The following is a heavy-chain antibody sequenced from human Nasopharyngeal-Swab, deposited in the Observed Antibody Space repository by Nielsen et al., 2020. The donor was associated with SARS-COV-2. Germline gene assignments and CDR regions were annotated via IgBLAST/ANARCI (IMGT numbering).Heavy chain of an antibody. Sequence: GESLKISCAASGFTFSSYGMHWVRQAPGKGLEWVAVIWYDGSNKYYADSVKGRFTISRDNSKNTLYLQMNSLRAEDTAVYYCAKDEALGFLEWFSSRYFDLWGRGTLVTVSS. CDR1: GFTFSSYG. CDR3: AKDEALGFLEWFSSRYFDL. J-gene: IGHJ2*01. CDR2: IWYDGSNK. V-gene: IGHV3-33*06. D-gene: IGHD3-3*01.